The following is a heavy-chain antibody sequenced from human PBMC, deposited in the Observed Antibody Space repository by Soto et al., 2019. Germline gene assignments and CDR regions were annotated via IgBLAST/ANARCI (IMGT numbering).Heavy chain of an antibody. CDR2: INWNSVNL. V-gene: IGHV3-9*01. D-gene: IGHD2-15*01. CDR1: GFPFADDA. Sequence: SLRLSSASSGFPFADDAMHSVRHSPGEGLEWVSGINWNSVNLGYADSVKGRFTISRDNAKNSLYLQMNSLRAEDTALYYCAKVVVAATQPQYYYYGMDVWRQGNTVNVCS. CDR3: AKVVVAATQPQYYYYGMDV. J-gene: IGHJ6*02.